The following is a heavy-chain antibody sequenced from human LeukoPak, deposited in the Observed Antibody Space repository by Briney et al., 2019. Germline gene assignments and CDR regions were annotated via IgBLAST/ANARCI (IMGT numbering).Heavy chain of an antibody. Sequence: APGKVSCKASGYTFTNYGFSWVRQAPGQGLEWMGWISVYRGNTDYAQNLQGRVTMTTDTSTSTAYMELRSLKSDDTAVYYCARGGSGWSFDYWGQGTLVTVSS. CDR3: ARGGSGWSFDY. D-gene: IGHD6-19*01. V-gene: IGHV1-18*01. CDR2: ISVYRGNT. J-gene: IGHJ4*02. CDR1: GYTFTNYG.